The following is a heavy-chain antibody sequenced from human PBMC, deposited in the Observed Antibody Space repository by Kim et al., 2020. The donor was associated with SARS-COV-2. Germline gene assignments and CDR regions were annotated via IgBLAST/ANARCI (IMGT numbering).Heavy chain of an antibody. V-gene: IGHV1-18*01. Sequence: ASVKVSCKASGYTFTSYGISWVRQAPGQGLEWMGWISAYNGNTNYAQKLQGRVTMTTDTSTSTAYMELRSLRSDDTAVYYCASTGCSGGSCHDAFDIWGQGTMVTVSS. CDR3: ASTGCSGGSCHDAFDI. CDR1: GYTFTSYG. D-gene: IGHD2-15*01. CDR2: ISAYNGNT. J-gene: IGHJ3*02.